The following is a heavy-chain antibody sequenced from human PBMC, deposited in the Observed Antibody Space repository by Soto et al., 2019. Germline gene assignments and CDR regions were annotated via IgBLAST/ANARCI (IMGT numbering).Heavy chain of an antibody. V-gene: IGHV1-18*01. J-gene: IGHJ3*02. Sequence: ASVKVSCKASGYTFTSYGVSWVRQAPGQGLEWMGWISAYSGNTNYAQKLQGRVTMTTDTSTSTAYMELRSLRSDDTAVYYCARPGPYDYDSSGYSSDAFEIWGQGTMVTLS. CDR2: ISAYSGNT. D-gene: IGHD3-22*01. CDR1: GYTFTSYG. CDR3: ARPGPYDYDSSGYSSDAFEI.